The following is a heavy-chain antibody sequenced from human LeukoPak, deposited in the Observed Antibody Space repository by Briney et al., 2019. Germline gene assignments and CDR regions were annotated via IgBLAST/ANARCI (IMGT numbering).Heavy chain of an antibody. D-gene: IGHD3-9*01. J-gene: IGHJ4*02. V-gene: IGHV3-23*01. CDR2: ISGSGGST. CDR3: AKLSYDILSGYYLDY. CDR1: GFTFSNYA. Sequence: PGGSLRLSCAASGFTFSNYAMSWVRQAPGKGLEWVSVISGSGGSTYYADSVKGRLTISRDNSKNTLYLQMNSLRAEDTAVYYCAKLSYDILSGYYLDYWGQGTRVTVSS.